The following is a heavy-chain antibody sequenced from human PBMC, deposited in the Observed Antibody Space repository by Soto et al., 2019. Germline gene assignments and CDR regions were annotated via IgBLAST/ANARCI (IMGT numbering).Heavy chain of an antibody. J-gene: IGHJ4*02. CDR2: INAGNGNT. CDR3: ARAVAVAADFDY. D-gene: IGHD6-19*01. Sequence: ASVQVSCKTSGYTFTSYDINWVRQAPGQRLEWMGWINAGNGNTKYSQKFQGRVTITRDTSASTAYMELSSLRSEDTAVYYCARAVAVAADFDYWGQGTLVTVSS. V-gene: IGHV1-3*01. CDR1: GYTFTSYD.